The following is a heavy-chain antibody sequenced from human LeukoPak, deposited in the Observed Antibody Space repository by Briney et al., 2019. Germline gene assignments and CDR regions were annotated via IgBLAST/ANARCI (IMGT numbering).Heavy chain of an antibody. Sequence: GESLKISCKGSGYSFTRKWIGWVRQMPGKGLEWMGIIYPGDSDTRYSPSFQGQVTISADKSISTAYLQWSSLKASDTAMYYCGVGVVPKEWYYFDYWGQGTLVTVSS. V-gene: IGHV5-51*01. D-gene: IGHD2-8*01. CDR3: GVGVVPKEWYYFDY. J-gene: IGHJ4*02. CDR1: GYSFTRKW. CDR2: IYPGDSDT.